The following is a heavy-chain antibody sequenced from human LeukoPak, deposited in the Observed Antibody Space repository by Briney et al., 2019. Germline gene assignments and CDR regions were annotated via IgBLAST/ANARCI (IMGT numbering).Heavy chain of an antibody. J-gene: IGHJ4*02. CDR1: GGTFSSYA. D-gene: IGHD5-24*01. Sequence: SVKVSCKXSGGTFSSYAISWVRQSPGQGLEWMGGIIPIFGTANYAQKFQGRVTITTDESTSTAYMELSSLRSEDTAVYYCESDTGDGYNLLLDYWGQGTLVTVSS. CDR3: ESDTGDGYNLLLDY. V-gene: IGHV1-69*05. CDR2: IIPIFGTA.